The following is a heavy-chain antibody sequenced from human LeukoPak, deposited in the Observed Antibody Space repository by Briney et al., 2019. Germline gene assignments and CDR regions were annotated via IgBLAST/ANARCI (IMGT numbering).Heavy chain of an antibody. CDR3: ARLGSQGGVAALDY. V-gene: IGHV3-74*01. J-gene: IGHJ4*02. CDR1: GFTFSSYW. D-gene: IGHD6-25*01. CDR2: INSDGSST. Sequence: GGSLRLSCAASGFTFSSYWMHWVRHAPGKGLVWVSRINSDGSSTSYADSVKGRFTISRDNAKNTLYLQMNSLRAEDTAVYYCARLGSQGGVAALDYWGQGTLVTVSS.